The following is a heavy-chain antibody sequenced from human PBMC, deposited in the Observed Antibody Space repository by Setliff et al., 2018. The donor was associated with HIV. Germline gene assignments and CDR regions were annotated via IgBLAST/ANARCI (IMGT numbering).Heavy chain of an antibody. V-gene: IGHV1-69*13. CDR3: ARDVDTATYYYYGMDV. CDR1: GGTFSSYA. CDR2: IIPIFGTA. Sequence: SVKVSCKASGGTFSSYAISWVRQAPGQGLEWMGGIIPIFGTANYAQKFQGRVTITADESTSTAYMELSSLRSEDTAVYYRARDVDTATYYYYGMDVWGQGTTVTVSS. J-gene: IGHJ6*02. D-gene: IGHD5-18*01.